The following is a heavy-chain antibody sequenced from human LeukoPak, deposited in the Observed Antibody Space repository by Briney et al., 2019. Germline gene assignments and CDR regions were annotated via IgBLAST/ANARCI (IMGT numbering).Heavy chain of an antibody. CDR1: EFTFSSYG. V-gene: IGHV3-33*01. CDR2: IWHDGKNK. CDR3: ARDWGSDEAIDY. J-gene: IGHJ4*02. Sequence: PGGSLRLSCAASEFTFSSYGMHWVRQAPGKGLEWLAVIWHDGKNKYYADSVKGRFTISRDNSKNTVLLQMNSLRAEDTAIYYCARDWGSDEAIDYWGQGTLVTVSS. D-gene: IGHD2-21*02.